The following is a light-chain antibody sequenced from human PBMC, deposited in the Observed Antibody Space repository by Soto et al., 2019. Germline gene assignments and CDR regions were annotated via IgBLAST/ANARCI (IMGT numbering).Light chain of an antibody. CDR1: SSNIGSNY. J-gene: IGLJ2*01. Sequence: QSALTQPPSASGTPGQRVTISCSGSSSNIGSNYVYWYQQLPGTAPKLLIYRNNQRPSGVPDRFSGSKSGTSASLAISGLRSEDEADYYCAAWDDSLSAHFGGGTKVTVL. V-gene: IGLV1-47*01. CDR2: RNN. CDR3: AAWDDSLSAH.